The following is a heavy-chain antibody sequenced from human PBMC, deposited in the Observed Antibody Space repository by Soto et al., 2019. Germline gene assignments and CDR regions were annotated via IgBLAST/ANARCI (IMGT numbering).Heavy chain of an antibody. CDR2: LIPLFGSP. CDR1: GGTFRTDG. CDR3: ARGTDYFDF. D-gene: IGHD4-17*01. Sequence: QVQLVQSGAEVKKPGSSVKVSCKAPGGTFRTDGFNWVRQAPGQGLQLMGGLIPLFGSPKYAQNFQGRVTITADESTTTAYMELSRLRSDDSAVYYCARGTDYFDFWGQGTLVTVSS. J-gene: IGHJ4*02. V-gene: IGHV1-69*12.